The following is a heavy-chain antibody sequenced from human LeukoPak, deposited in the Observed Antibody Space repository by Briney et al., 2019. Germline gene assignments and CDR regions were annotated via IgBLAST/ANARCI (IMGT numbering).Heavy chain of an antibody. V-gene: IGHV3-30*02. CDR2: IRYDGSNK. D-gene: IGHD2-2*01. J-gene: IGHJ4*02. CDR1: GVTFSSYG. CDR3: AKDIVVVPAPTVDY. Sequence: GGSLRLSCAASGVTFSSYGMHWVRQAPGKGLEWVAFIRYDGSNKYYADSVKGRFTISRDNSKNTLYLQMNSLRAEDTAVYYCAKDIVVVPAPTVDYWGQGTLVTVSS.